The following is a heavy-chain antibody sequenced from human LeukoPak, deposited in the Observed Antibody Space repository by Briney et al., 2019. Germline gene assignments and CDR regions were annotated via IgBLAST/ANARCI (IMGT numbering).Heavy chain of an antibody. Sequence: GGSLRLSCAASGFTFSSYWMNWARQAPGKGLVWVSRISPTGSTTSYADSVKGRFTVSRDNAKNTLYLQVNNLRVEDTAVYYCARGPNSNWSGLDFWGQGTLLTVSS. CDR1: GFTFSSYW. CDR3: ARGPNSNWSGLDF. D-gene: IGHD6-6*01. V-gene: IGHV3-74*01. CDR2: ISPTGSTT. J-gene: IGHJ4*02.